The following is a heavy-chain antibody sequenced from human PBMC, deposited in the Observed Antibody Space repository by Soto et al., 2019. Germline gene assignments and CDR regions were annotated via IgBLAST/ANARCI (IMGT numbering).Heavy chain of an antibody. Sequence: ASVKVSCKASGYTFTGYYVHWVRQAPGQGLEWMGWINPNSGDTYLAQRFQGRVTMNRDTSIGTAYMELRGLTSDDTAEYYCAKGGAIVAAGTRVYLYNAMDVWDQGTTVTVSS. CDR1: GYTFTGYY. CDR2: INPNSGDT. D-gene: IGHD1-26*01. V-gene: IGHV1-2*02. CDR3: AKGGAIVAAGTRVYLYNAMDV. J-gene: IGHJ6*02.